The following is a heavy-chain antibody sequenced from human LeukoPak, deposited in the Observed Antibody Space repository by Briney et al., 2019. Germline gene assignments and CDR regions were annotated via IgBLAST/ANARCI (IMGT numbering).Heavy chain of an antibody. CDR3: ARPAAVDSYYFDY. J-gene: IGHJ4*02. D-gene: IGHD6-13*01. Sequence: GESLKISCKGSGYSFTDYWIGWVRQMPGKGLEWMGIIYPDDSDTRYSPSFQGQVTISADKSISTAYLQWSSLKASDTAMYYCARPAAVDSYYFDYWGQGTLVTVSS. CDR2: IYPDDSDT. V-gene: IGHV5-51*01. CDR1: GYSFTDYW.